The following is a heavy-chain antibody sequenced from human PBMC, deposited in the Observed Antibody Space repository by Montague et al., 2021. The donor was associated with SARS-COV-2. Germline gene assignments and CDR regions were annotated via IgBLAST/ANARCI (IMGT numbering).Heavy chain of an antibody. CDR3: ARSGHSGGWPTFDH. CDR2: IDWDDDK. V-gene: IGHV2-70*11. D-gene: IGHD6-19*01. Sequence: PALVKPTQTLTLTCTFSGFSLSTSGMCVSWIRQPPGKALEWLARIDWDDDKYYSTSLKTRLTISKDTSKNQVVLTMTNMDPVDTATYYCARSGHSGGWPTFDHWGQGTLVTVSS. J-gene: IGHJ4*02. CDR1: GFSLSTSGMC.